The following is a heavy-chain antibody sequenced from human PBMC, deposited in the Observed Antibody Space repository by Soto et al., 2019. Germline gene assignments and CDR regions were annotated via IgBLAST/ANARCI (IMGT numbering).Heavy chain of an antibody. J-gene: IGHJ5*02. CDR3: ARSHDYGDSRGRFEP. CDR2: IIPIFGTS. V-gene: IGHV1-69*12. Sequence: QVQLVQSGAEVKKPGSSVKVSCKASGGNLSNYAISWVRQAPGQGLEWMGGIIPIFGTSNYAQKFQGRVTITADESMSTVYMELSSLTSEDTAVYYFARSHDYGDSRGRFEPWGQGSLVTVSS. D-gene: IGHD4-17*01. CDR1: GGNLSNYA.